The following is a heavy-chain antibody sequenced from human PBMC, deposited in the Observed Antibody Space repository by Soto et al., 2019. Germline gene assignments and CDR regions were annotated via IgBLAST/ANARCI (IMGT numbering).Heavy chain of an antibody. J-gene: IGHJ4*02. Sequence: GSLRLSCASSVFTFSYAGMPWVRQASGKGLDLVGLISSKTTTYSTAYAESVKGRFTISRNDSKNMAYLQRNSQKTEDTAAYYCKAMAGIDYWGQGTMVTVSS. CDR2: ISSKTTTYST. V-gene: IGHV3-73*01. CDR3: KAMAGIDY. D-gene: IGHD6-19*01. CDR1: VFTFSYAG.